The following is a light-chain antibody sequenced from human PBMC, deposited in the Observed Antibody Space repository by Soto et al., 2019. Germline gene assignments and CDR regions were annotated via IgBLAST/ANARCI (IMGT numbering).Light chain of an antibody. CDR2: KAS. J-gene: IGKJ1*01. Sequence: DIQMTQSPSTLSASVGDRVTITCRASQSISSWLAWYQQKPGKAPKLLTYKASSLESGVPSRFSGSGSGTEFTLTISSLQPDDSATYYCQQYNSYSWTFGQGT. CDR1: QSISSW. V-gene: IGKV1-5*03. CDR3: QQYNSYSWT.